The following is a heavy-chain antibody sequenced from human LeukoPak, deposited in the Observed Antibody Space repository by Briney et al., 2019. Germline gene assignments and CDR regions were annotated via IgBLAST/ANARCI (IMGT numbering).Heavy chain of an antibody. D-gene: IGHD5-12*01. J-gene: IGHJ3*02. CDR1: GGSISSYY. CDR3: TRYSGYDIWDAFDI. V-gene: IGHV4-4*07. CDR2: IYTSGST. Sequence: SETLSLTCTVSGGSISSYYWGWIRQPAGKGLEWIGRIYTSGSTNYNPSLKSRVTMSVDTSKNQFSLKLSSVTAADTAVYYCTRYSGYDIWDAFDIWGQGTMVTVSS.